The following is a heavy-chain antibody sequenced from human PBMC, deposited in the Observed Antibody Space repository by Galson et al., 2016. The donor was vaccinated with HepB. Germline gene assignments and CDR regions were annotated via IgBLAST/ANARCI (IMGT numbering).Heavy chain of an antibody. CDR2: IYYTGTT. D-gene: IGHD1-20*01. J-gene: IGHJ4*02. Sequence: ETLSLTCTVTGGSFTSYYWSWIRQPPGKELEWIGCIYYTGTTNYNPSLKSRVTFSMDTSKSQFSLHLSPVNPADTAVYYCARGQNNFRRWGQGTLVTVSS. V-gene: IGHV4-59*01. CDR1: GGSFTSYY. CDR3: ARGQNNFRR.